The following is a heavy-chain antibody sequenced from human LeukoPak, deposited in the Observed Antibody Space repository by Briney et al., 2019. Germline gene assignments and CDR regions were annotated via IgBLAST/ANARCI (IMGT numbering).Heavy chain of an antibody. CDR2: IYYSGST. V-gene: IGHV4-59*11. D-gene: IGHD3-3*01. CDR3: ARSGIYYDFWSGYFTWFDP. J-gene: IGHJ5*02. CDR1: GGSISSHY. Sequence: SETLSLTCTVSGGSISSHYWGWIRQPPGKGLEWIGYIYYSGSTNYNPSLKSRVTISVDTSKNQFSLKLSSVTAADTAVYYCARSGIYYDFWSGYFTWFDPWGQGTLVTVSS.